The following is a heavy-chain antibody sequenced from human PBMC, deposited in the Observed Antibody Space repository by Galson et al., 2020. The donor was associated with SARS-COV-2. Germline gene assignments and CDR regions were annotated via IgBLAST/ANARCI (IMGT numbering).Heavy chain of an antibody. D-gene: IGHD3-9*01. J-gene: IGHJ4*02. V-gene: IGHV5-51*01. CDR3: ARYGWGDIVTGYYTAFDY. CDR2: TYPGDSDT. CDR1: GYSLTSYW. Sequence: KLGESLKTSCKGSGYSLTSYWIGWVRQMPGKGLEWMGTTYPGDSDTRYSPSFQGQVTSPADKSISTAYLQWSSRKASDTAMYYCARYGWGDIVTGYYTAFDYWGQGTLVTVSS.